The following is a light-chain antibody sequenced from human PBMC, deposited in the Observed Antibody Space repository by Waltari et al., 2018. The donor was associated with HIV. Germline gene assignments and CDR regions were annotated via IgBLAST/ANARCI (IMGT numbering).Light chain of an antibody. CDR2: EGN. CDR1: RGSMTSTS. J-gene: IGLJ1*01. Sequence: NFMLSKPHSVSESPGKPVTSSCTRSRGSMTSTSVQRYQPRPGSSPSTVIYEGNQRPSGGPDRFSCSIGRSPKYASLSVSGRKTEDDADYTFHSYCSTCLYVCRTGTRVPV. CDR3: HSYCSTCLYV. V-gene: IGLV6-57*01.